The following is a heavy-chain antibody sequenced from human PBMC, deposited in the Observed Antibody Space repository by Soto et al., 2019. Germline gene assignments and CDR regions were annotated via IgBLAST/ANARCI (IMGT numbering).Heavy chain of an antibody. CDR3: AKVHLAGTFFY. J-gene: IGHJ4*02. D-gene: IGHD6-19*01. CDR2: ISGSGGST. CDR1: GFTFSSYA. V-gene: IGHV3-23*01. Sequence: GGSLRLSCTASGFTFSSYAMSWVRQAPGKGLEWVSAISGSGGSTYYADSVKGRFTISRDNSKNTLYLQMNSLRAEDTAVYYCAKVHLAGTFFYWGQGTLVTVSS.